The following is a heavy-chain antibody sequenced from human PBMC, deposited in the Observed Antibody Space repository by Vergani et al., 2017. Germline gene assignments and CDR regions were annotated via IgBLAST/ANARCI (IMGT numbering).Heavy chain of an antibody. D-gene: IGHD5-18*01. CDR3: ARAEIQLWLGVGWFDP. CDR1: GYTFIGYY. V-gene: IGHV1-2*02. J-gene: IGHJ5*02. CDR2: INPKSGGT. Sequence: QVQLVQSGAEVKKPGASVKVSCKASGYTFIGYYMHWVRQAPGQGLEWMGWINPKSGGTNYAQKFQGRVTMTRDTSISTAYMELSRLRSDDTAMNYCARAEIQLWLGVGWFDPWGKGPLVTVSS.